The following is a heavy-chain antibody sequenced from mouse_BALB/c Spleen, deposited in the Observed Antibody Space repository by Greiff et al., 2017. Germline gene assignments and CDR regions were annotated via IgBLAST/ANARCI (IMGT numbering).Heavy chain of an antibody. D-gene: IGHD1-2*01. V-gene: IGHV5-6-3*01. J-gene: IGHJ1*01. Sequence: EVKLMESGGGLVQPGGSLKLSCAASGFTFSSYGMSWVRQTPDKRLELVATINSNGGSTYYPDSVKGRFTISRDNAKNTLYLQMSSLKSEDTAMYYCARDRRHDWYFDVWGAGTTVTVSS. CDR1: GFTFSSYG. CDR2: INSNGGST. CDR3: ARDRRHDWYFDV.